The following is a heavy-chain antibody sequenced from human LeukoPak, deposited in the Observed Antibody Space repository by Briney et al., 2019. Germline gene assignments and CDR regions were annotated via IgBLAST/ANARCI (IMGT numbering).Heavy chain of an antibody. D-gene: IGHD4-23*01. V-gene: IGHV3-30-3*01. CDR1: GLTFSSYT. J-gene: IGHJ3*02. CDR2: ISYHGSAK. Sequence: GGSLTLSCAPSGLTFSSYTMNWVRHAPGKGLEWVAFISYHGSAKDYAGPVKGRFSISRDNPKNTVYLQMNSLRVEDTAVYYCARDHGGNRPNAFDIWGQGTMVTVSS. CDR3: ARDHGGNRPNAFDI.